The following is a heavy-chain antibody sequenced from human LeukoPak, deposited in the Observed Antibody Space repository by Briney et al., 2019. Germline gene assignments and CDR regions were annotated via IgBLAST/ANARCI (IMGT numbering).Heavy chain of an antibody. CDR2: ISGGSSYI. CDR3: AREGGDYGQDYFDY. Sequence: PGGSLRLSCAASGVPITNYRMNWVRQAPGMGLEWVSSISGGSSYIYYADSVKGRFTISRGNAKNSLYLQMNSLRAEDTTVYYCAREGGDYGQDYFDYWGQGTLVTVSS. CDR1: GVPITNYR. J-gene: IGHJ4*02. D-gene: IGHD4-17*01. V-gene: IGHV3-21*01.